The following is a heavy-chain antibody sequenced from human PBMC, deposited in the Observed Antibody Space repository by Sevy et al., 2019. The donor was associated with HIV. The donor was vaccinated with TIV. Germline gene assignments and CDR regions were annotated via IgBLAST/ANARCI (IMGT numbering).Heavy chain of an antibody. V-gene: IGHV4-59*11. Sequence: SETLSLTCTVSGGSIGNLYWSWIRQPPGKGLEWIGYFYYNGRTNYYPSLKSRVTISVDTSKNQFSLKLSSVTAADAAVYYCANCSPDYYYAMDVWGQRTTVTVSS. CDR1: GGSIGNLY. D-gene: IGHD2-15*01. CDR2: FYYNGRT. J-gene: IGHJ6*02. CDR3: ANCSPDYYYAMDV.